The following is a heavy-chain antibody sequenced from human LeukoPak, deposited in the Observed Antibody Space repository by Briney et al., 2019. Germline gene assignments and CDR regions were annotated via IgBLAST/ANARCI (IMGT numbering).Heavy chain of an antibody. V-gene: IGHV3-23*01. CDR3: ARTIRGIIIPAFDI. D-gene: IGHD3-10*01. J-gene: IGHJ3*02. CDR2: ISASGGGT. CDR1: GFTFSNYD. Sequence: GGSLRLSCAASGFTFSNYDMTWVRQAPGKGLEWVSAISASGGGTYYADSVKGRFTISRDNSKNTLYLQMSSLRAEDTAIYYCARTIRGIIIPAFDIWGQGTMVTVSS.